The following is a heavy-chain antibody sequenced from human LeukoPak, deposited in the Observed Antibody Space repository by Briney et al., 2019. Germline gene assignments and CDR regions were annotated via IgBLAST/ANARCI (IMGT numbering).Heavy chain of an antibody. V-gene: IGHV4-39*01. J-gene: IGHJ6*02. CDR3: ARRSHCTGDSCYPV. Sequence: SETLSLTCTVSGDSMTSSNHYWVWIRQPPGKGLEWIGSIYYGGSTYYNPSLKSRVTIPQDTSKNQFSLKVHTVTAADTAVYHCARRSHCTGDSCYPVWGQGTTVTVSS. CDR1: GDSMTSSNHY. CDR2: IYYGGST. D-gene: IGHD2-15*01.